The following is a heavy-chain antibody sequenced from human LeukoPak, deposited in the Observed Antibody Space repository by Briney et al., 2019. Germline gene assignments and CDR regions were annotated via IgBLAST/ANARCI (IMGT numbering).Heavy chain of an antibody. CDR2: IHHGGSS. J-gene: IGHJ6*02. V-gene: IGHV4-4*02. Sequence: SETLSLTCAVFADSISSSKWWSWVRQAPGKGLEWIGEIHHGGSSNYNPSLKSRVTISIDKSKNQFSLKMSSVTAADTAVYYCARSRDTTNYYGMDVWGQGTTVSVSS. CDR1: ADSISSSKW. D-gene: IGHD1-26*01. CDR3: ARSRDTTNYYGMDV.